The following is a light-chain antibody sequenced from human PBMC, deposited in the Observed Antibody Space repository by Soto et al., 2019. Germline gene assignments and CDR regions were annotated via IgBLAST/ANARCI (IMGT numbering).Light chain of an antibody. J-gene: IGKJ5*01. CDR3: RQYDDCPPT. Sequence: DMQITQSPSSLSASVGDRVTITCRASQSISSYLNWYKQKPGKAPKLLNYAASSLQSGVTSRSSGSGSGTDFTFTISSLQPEDIATYNCRQYDDCPPTFGHGTRLEIK. CDR2: AAS. CDR1: QSISSY. V-gene: IGKV1-33*01.